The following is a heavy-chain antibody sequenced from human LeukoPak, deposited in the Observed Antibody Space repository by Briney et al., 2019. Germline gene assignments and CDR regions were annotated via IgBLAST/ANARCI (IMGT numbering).Heavy chain of an antibody. CDR3: ASWRYYYDSSGYYY. Sequence: SETLSLTCTVSGGSIRNYYWSWIRQPAGKGLEWIGRIYSSGSTNYNPSLKSRVTMSVDTSKNQFSLKLSSMTAADTAVYYCASWRYYYDSSGYYYWGQGTLVTVSS. J-gene: IGHJ4*02. D-gene: IGHD3-22*01. CDR1: GGSIRNYY. CDR2: IYSSGST. V-gene: IGHV4-4*07.